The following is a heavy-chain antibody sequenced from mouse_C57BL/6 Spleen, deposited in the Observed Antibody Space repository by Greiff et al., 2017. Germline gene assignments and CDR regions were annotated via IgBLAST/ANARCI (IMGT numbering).Heavy chain of an antibody. J-gene: IGHJ1*03. D-gene: IGHD3-1*01. CDR2: INPNNGGT. CDR3: ARSGPYELYFDV. CDR1: GYTFTDYN. V-gene: IGHV1-22*01. Sequence: EVQLQQSGPELVKPGASVKMSCKASGYTFTDYNMHWVKQSHGKSLEWIGYINPNNGGTSYNQKFKGKATLTVNKSSSTAYMELRSLTSEDSAVYYCARSGPYELYFDVWGTGTTVTVSS.